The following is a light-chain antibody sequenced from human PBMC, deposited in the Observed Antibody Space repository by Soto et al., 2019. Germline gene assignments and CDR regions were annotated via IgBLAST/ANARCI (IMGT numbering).Light chain of an antibody. CDR2: DAS. J-gene: IGKJ1*01. Sequence: EVVMTQSPGTLSVSPGERATLSCRASQNIRSNLAWYQQKPGQAPRLLIFDASKRATGIPARFSGGGSGTEFTLTISSLQSEDFAVYYCQQYGGSPPWTFGQGTKVEIK. CDR1: QNIRSN. V-gene: IGKV3-15*01. CDR3: QQYGGSPPWT.